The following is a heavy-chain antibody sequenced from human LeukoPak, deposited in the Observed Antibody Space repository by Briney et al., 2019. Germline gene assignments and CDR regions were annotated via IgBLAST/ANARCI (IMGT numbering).Heavy chain of an antibody. CDR3: VSRPADTTWYGVFDY. Sequence: SETLSLTCSVSGGSINSHYWSWIRQPPGKRLEWIGYIFNTGNTNYNPSLASRVTMSVDTSRAQFFLRLSPVTAADTAVYYCVSRPADTTWYGVFDYCSQGTLVTVSS. CDR1: GGSINSHY. J-gene: IGHJ4*02. V-gene: IGHV4-59*11. D-gene: IGHD3-10*01. CDR2: IFNTGNT.